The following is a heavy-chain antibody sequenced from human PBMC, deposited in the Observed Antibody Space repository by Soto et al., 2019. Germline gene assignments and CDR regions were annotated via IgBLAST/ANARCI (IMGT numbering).Heavy chain of an antibody. D-gene: IGHD1-26*01. V-gene: IGHV1-69*06. CDR2: IIPTFGTP. J-gene: IGHJ4*02. Sequence: QVQLVQSGTVVQRRGSSVKVSCQASGGTFSSHGMAWVRQAPGQGLEWMGGIIPTFGTPTYAPKFQGRVTITADKSTNTAYMDLSSLRSEDTGVYYCASERSAQYFDFWGQGTLITVSS. CDR1: GGTFSSHG. CDR3: ASERSAQYFDF.